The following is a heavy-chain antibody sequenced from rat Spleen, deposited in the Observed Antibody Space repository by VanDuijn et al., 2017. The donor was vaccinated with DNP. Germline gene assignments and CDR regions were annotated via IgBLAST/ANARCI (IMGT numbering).Heavy chain of an antibody. CDR3: TTDFERGY. V-gene: IGHV3-3*01. J-gene: IGHJ2*01. D-gene: IGHD1-10*01. CDR1: GYSITSCCR. CDR2: INSAGSI. Sequence: EVQLQESGPGLVKPSQSLSLTCSVTGYSITSCCRWTWIRKFPGHKLEWMGYINSAGSIEYNPSLKGRISITSDTSKNQFFLQVNSVTTDDTATYYCTTDFERGYWGQGVMVTVSS.